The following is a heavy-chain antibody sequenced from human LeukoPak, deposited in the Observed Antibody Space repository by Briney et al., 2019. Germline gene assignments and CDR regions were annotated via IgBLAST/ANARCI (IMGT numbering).Heavy chain of an antibody. CDR3: AREVPYDSSFYYQPFDY. V-gene: IGHV1-18*04. D-gene: IGHD3-22*01. J-gene: IGHJ4*02. CDR1: GYTFTDHY. Sequence: ASVKVTCKASGYTFTDHYMHWVRQAPGQGLEWMGWISAYNGNTNYAQKLQGRVTVTTDTSTSTAYMNLRSLRSDDTAVYYCAREVPYDSSFYYQPFDYWGQGTLVTVSS. CDR2: ISAYNGNT.